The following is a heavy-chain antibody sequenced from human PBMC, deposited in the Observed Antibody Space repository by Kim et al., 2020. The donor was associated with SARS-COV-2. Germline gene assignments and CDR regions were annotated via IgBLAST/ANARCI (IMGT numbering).Heavy chain of an antibody. J-gene: IGHJ4*02. Sequence: GGSLRLSCAASGFTFSSYAMSWVRQAPGKGLEWVSAISGSGGSTYYADSVKGRFTISRDNSKNTLYLQMNSLRAEDTAVYYCAKEGGGAYYDILTGYYPLNYWGQGTLVTVSS. CDR2: ISGSGGST. CDR3: AKEGGGAYYDILTGYYPLNY. D-gene: IGHD3-9*01. CDR1: GFTFSSYA. V-gene: IGHV3-23*01.